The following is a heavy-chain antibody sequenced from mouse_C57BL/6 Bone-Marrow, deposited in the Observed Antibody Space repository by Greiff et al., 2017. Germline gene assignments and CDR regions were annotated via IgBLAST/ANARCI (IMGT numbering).Heavy chain of an antibody. D-gene: IGHD1-1*01. V-gene: IGHV1-55*01. CDR3: ARGGVTVVEGNYAMDY. CDR2: IYPGSGST. J-gene: IGHJ4*01. CDR1: GYTFTSYW. Sequence: VQLQQPGAELVKPGASVKMSCKASGYTFTSYWITWVKQRPGQGLEWIGDIYPGSGSTNYNEKFKSKATLTVDTSSSTAYMQLSSLTSEDSAVYYFARGGVTVVEGNYAMDYWGQGTSVTVSS.